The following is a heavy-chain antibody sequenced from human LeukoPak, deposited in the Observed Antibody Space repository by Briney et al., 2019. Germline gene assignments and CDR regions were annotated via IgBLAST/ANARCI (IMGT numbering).Heavy chain of an antibody. CDR2: MNPNSGNT. CDR3: ARVRVLRYFDWLSKGYYYGMDV. V-gene: IGHV1-8*01. D-gene: IGHD3-9*01. J-gene: IGHJ6*02. CDR1: GYTFTSYD. Sequence: ASVRVSCTASGYTFTSYDINWVRQATGQGLEWMGWMNPNSGNTGYAQKFQGRVTMTRNTSISTAYMELSSLRSEDTAVYYCARVRVLRYFDWLSKGYYYGMDVWGQGTTVTVSS.